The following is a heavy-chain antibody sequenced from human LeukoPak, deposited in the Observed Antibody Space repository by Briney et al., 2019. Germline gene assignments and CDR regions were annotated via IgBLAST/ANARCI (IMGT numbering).Heavy chain of an antibody. D-gene: IGHD3-22*01. Sequence: SETLSLTCTVSGGSISSSSYYWGWIRQPPGKGLEWIGSIYYSGSTYYNPSLRSRVTISVDTSKNQFSLKLSSVTAADTAVYYCASSGYYFLQISRDDTAEYFQHWGQGTLVTVSS. J-gene: IGHJ1*01. CDR3: ASSGYYFLQISRDDTAEYFQH. CDR2: IYYSGST. CDR1: GGSISSSSYY. V-gene: IGHV4-39*07.